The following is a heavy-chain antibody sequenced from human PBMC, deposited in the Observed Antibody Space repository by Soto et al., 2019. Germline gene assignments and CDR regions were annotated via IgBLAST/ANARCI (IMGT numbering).Heavy chain of an antibody. V-gene: IGHV4-4*02. CDR2: IYHSGST. CDR3: AREVAGGGPVWYFDL. Sequence: QVQLQESGPGLVKPSGTLSLTCAVSSGSISSSNWWSWVRQPPGKGLEWIGEIYHSGSTNYNPSLKSRVTISVDKYKNQFSLKLSSVTAADTAVYYCAREVAGGGPVWYFDLWGRGTLVTVSS. CDR1: SGSISSSNW. J-gene: IGHJ2*01. D-gene: IGHD3-16*01.